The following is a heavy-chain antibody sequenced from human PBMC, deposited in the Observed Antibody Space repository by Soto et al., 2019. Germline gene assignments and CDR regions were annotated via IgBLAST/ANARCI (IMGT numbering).Heavy chain of an antibody. Sequence: QVQLVQSGAEVKKPGASVKVSCKASGYTFTSYGISWVRQAPGQGLERMGWISAYNGNTNYAQKLQGRVTMTTDTSTSTAYMELRSLRSDDTAVYYCARVAYDFWSGYYYGMDVWGQGTTVTVSS. CDR1: GYTFTSYG. CDR2: ISAYNGNT. J-gene: IGHJ6*02. CDR3: ARVAYDFWSGYYYGMDV. D-gene: IGHD3-3*01. V-gene: IGHV1-18*04.